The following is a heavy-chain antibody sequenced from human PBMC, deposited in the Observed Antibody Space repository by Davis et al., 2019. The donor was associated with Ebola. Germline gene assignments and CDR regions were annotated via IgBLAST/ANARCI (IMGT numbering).Heavy chain of an antibody. Sequence: PGGSLRLSCAASGFTFSSYAMHWVRQAPGKGLEWVAVISYDGSNKYYADSVKGRFTISRDNSKNTLYLQMNSLRAEDTAVYYCARERELFDCWGQGTLVTVSS. CDR3: ARERELFDC. V-gene: IGHV3-30-3*01. CDR2: ISYDGSNK. J-gene: IGHJ4*02. D-gene: IGHD1-26*01. CDR1: GFTFSSYA.